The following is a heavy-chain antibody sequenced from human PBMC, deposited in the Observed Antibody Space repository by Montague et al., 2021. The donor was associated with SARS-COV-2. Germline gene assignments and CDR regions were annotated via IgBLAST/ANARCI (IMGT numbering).Heavy chain of an antibody. Sequence: CAISGDSVSSNIATWNWIRQSPSRGLEWLGRTYYRSKLYNDYAVSVKSRVIINPDTSNNRISLQLNSVTPEDTAVYYCARAYCGGDCYFYWYFDLWGRGTLVTVSS. CDR2: TYYRSKLYN. J-gene: IGHJ2*01. CDR1: GDSVSSNIAT. CDR3: ARAYCGGDCYFYWYFDL. V-gene: IGHV6-1*01. D-gene: IGHD2-21*02.